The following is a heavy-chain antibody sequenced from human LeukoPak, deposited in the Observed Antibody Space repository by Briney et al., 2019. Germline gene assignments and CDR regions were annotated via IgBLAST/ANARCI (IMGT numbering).Heavy chain of an antibody. Sequence: ASVKVSCKASGYTFTSYGIHWVRQAPGQGLEWMGWINTNTGNPTYAQGFTGRFVFSLETSVSTSYLQISSLKAEDTAVYYCAGGRGSSARLGYYFYYIDVWGKGTTVTVSS. CDR3: AGGRGSSARLGYYFYYIDV. CDR2: INTNTGNP. J-gene: IGHJ6*03. CDR1: GYTFTSYG. V-gene: IGHV7-4-1*02. D-gene: IGHD1-26*01.